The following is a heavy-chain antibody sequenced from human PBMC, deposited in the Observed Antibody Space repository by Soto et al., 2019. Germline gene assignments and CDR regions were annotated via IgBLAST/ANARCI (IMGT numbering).Heavy chain of an antibody. CDR2: IYYSGST. CDR3: ARVREGSYYNQFDY. V-gene: IGHV4-59*01. CDR1: GGSISSYY. Sequence: SETLSLTCTVSGGSISSYYWSWIRQPPGKGLEWIGYIYYSGSTNYNPSLKSRVTISVDTSKNQFSLKLSSVTAADTAVYYCARVREGSYYNQFDYWGQGTLVTVSS. J-gene: IGHJ4*02. D-gene: IGHD3-10*01.